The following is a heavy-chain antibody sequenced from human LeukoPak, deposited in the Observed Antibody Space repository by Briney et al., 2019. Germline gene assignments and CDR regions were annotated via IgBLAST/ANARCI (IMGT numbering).Heavy chain of an antibody. CDR3: GRIFD. CDR2: INPNSGGT. Sequence: ASVKVSRKSSGYTLTDYYMHWVRQAPAQGLEWMGWINPNSGGTNYAQKFQGRVTMTRDTSISTAYMELSRLRSDDTAVYYGGRIFDWGQGTLVTVSS. J-gene: IGHJ4*02. D-gene: IGHD3-3*01. CDR1: GYTLTDYY. V-gene: IGHV1-2*02.